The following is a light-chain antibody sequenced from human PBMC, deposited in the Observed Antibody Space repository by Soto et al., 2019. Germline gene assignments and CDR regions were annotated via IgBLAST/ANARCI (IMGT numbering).Light chain of an antibody. V-gene: IGKV1-9*01. Sequence: DIQLTQSPSFLSASVGDRVTITCRASQDTRSYLAWDQQKPGKPHRLLIYVASTLQSGVPSSFSGSGSATEFTLTISSLRPEDCASYYRQEHNSYPLTFGPGTKVEIK. J-gene: IGKJ3*01. CDR2: VAS. CDR1: QDTRSY. CDR3: QEHNSYPLT.